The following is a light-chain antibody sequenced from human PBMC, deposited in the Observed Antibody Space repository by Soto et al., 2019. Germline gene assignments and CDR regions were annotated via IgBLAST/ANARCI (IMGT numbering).Light chain of an antibody. CDR3: QQRSNWPPVIP. V-gene: IGKV3-11*01. CDR2: DAS. CDR1: QTFSSH. Sequence: EIVLIQSPATLSLSPGERATLSCRASQTFSSHLAWYQQKPGQAPRLLIYDASKRATGIPARFSGRGSGTDFTLTISSLEPEDFAVYYCQQRSNWPPVIPFAQGTRLEIK. J-gene: IGKJ5*01.